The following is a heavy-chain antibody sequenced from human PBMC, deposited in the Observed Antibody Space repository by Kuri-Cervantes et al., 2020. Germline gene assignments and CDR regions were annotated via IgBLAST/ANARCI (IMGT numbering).Heavy chain of an antibody. D-gene: IGHD3-22*01. CDR3: ARAGYYYDSSGYYCPY. J-gene: IGHJ4*02. V-gene: IGHV3-21*03. CDR1: GFTFSSYA. Sequence: GGSLRLSCAASGFTFSSYAMNWVRQAPGKGLEWVSSISSSSSYIYYADSVKGRFTISRDNAKNSLYLQMNSLRAEDTAVYYCARAGYYYDSSGYYCPYWGQGTLVTVSS. CDR2: ISSSSSYI.